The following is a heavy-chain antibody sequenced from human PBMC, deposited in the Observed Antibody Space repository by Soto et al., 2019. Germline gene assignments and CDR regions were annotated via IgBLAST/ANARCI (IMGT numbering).Heavy chain of an antibody. CDR3: ASPTMDYYYYYGMDV. V-gene: IGHV1-69*14. CDR2: IIPIFGTA. Sequence: QVQLVQSGAEVKKPGSSVKVSCKASGGTFSSYAISWVRQAPGQGLEWMGGIIPIFGTANYAQKFQGRVTVTADKSTSTAYMELSSLRSDDTAVYYCASPTMDYYYYYGMDVWGQGTTVTVSS. D-gene: IGHD3-10*01. J-gene: IGHJ6*02. CDR1: GGTFSSYA.